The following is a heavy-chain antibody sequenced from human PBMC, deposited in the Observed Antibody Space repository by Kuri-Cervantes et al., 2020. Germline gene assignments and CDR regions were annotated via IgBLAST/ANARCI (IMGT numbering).Heavy chain of an antibody. D-gene: IGHD3-22*01. V-gene: IGHV3-30*04. CDR1: GFTFSSYA. Sequence: CAASGFTFSSYAMHWVRQAPGKGLEWVAAISYDGSNKYYADSVKGRFTISRDNSKNTLYLQMNSLRAEDTAVYYCARPPKRAYSSGYSYFDYWGQGTLVTVSS. CDR2: ISYDGSNK. J-gene: IGHJ4*02. CDR3: ARPPKRAYSSGYSYFDY.